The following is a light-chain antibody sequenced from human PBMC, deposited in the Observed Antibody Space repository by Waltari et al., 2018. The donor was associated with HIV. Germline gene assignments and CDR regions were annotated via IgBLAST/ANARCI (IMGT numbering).Light chain of an antibody. CDR1: QSVRTY. V-gene: IGKV3-11*01. J-gene: IGKJ4*01. CDR3: QQRSKWLT. Sequence: EIVLTQSPVTLSLSPGERATLSCRASQSVRTYLAWYQQKPGQAPRLLIYDASNRATGIPARFSGSGSGTDFTLTISSLEPEEFAVYYCQQRSKWLTFGGGTKVEIK. CDR2: DAS.